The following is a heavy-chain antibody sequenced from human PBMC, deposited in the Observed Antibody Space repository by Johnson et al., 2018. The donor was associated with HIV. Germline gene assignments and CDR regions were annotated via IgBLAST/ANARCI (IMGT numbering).Heavy chain of an antibody. D-gene: IGHD6-25*01. CDR2: IWYDGSNK. CDR3: AKDSATDPFDI. V-gene: IGHV3-33*06. J-gene: IGHJ3*02. Sequence: QVQLVESGGVVVQPWGSLRLSCAASGFTFSSYGMHWVRQAPGKGLEWVAVIWYDGSNKYYADSVKGRFTISRDNSKNTLYLQMNSLRAEDTAVYYCAKDSATDPFDIWGQGTMVTVSP. CDR1: GFTFSSYG.